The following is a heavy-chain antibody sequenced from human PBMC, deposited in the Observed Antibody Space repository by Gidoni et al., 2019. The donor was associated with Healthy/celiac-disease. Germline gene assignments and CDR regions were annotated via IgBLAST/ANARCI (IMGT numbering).Heavy chain of an antibody. CDR1: VFTFSRYA. D-gene: IGHD3-10*01. V-gene: IGHV3-23*01. CDR3: AKDRGKGWGPWDAFDI. Sequence: EVQLLESGGGLLQPGGSLRLSCAASVFTFSRYAMSWVRQAPGKGLGCVSAIMGSGGSTYYADSVKGRFTISRDNSKNTLYLQMNSLRAEDTAVYYCAKDRGKGWGPWDAFDIWGQGTMVTVSS. J-gene: IGHJ3*02. CDR2: IMGSGGST.